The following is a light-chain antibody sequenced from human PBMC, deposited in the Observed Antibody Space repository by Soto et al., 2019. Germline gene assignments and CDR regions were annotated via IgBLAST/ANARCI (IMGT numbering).Light chain of an antibody. V-gene: IGKV3-15*01. CDR1: QSVRNN. J-gene: IGKJ1*01. CDR2: GAS. CDR3: QQYNNFPPWT. Sequence: IVMTQSPATLSVSPGERATLSCRASQSVRNNLVWYQQRPGQAPRLLIYGASSRATGIPARFSGTGSGTEFTLTISSLQSDDVAVYYCQQYNNFPPWTFGPGTKVEIK.